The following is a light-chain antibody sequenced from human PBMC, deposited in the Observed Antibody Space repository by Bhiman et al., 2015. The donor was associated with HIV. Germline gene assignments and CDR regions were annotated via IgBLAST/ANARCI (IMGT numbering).Light chain of an antibody. CDR3: QAWDSGTAV. Sequence: SYELTQPPSVSVAPGKSASITCGGNNIESKSVHWYQKRPGQAPVLVIKYSSDRPSGIPERFSGSNSGNTATLIINRVEAGDEADYYCQAWDSGTAVFGAGTKVT. J-gene: IGLJ1*01. CDR1: NIESKS. CDR2: YSS. V-gene: IGLV3-21*01.